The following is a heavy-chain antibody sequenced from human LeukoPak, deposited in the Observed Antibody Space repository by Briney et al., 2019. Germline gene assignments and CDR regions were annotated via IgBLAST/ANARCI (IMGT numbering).Heavy chain of an antibody. Sequence: ASVKVSCKASGYTFTGYYMHWVRRAPGQGLEWMGWINPNSGGTNYAQKFQGRVTMTRDTSISTAYMELSRLRSDDTAVYYCARETEDVTMVRGVHNWFDPWGQGTLVTVSS. CDR2: INPNSGGT. J-gene: IGHJ5*02. D-gene: IGHD3-10*01. CDR1: GYTFTGYY. CDR3: ARETEDVTMVRGVHNWFDP. V-gene: IGHV1-2*02.